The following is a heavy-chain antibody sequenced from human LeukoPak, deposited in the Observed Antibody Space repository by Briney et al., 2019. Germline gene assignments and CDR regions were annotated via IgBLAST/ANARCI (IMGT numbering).Heavy chain of an antibody. CDR1: GYTFTSYG. Sequence: ASVKVSCKASGYTFTSYGISWVRLAPGHGLEWMGWISAYNGNRKYEKKLQGRVTMTTDTATSTAYMELSSLRSEDTAIYYCARIRDGYNDAYDIWGQGTVVTVPS. V-gene: IGHV1-18*01. CDR3: ARIRDGYNDAYDI. D-gene: IGHD5-24*01. J-gene: IGHJ3*02. CDR2: ISAYNGNR.